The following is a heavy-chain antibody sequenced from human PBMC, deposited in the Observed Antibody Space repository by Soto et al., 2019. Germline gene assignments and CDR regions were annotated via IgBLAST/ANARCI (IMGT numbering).Heavy chain of an antibody. J-gene: IGHJ4*02. CDR1: GFTFSSYG. V-gene: IGHV3-33*01. CDR3: ARDGLIAAAGAFDY. Sequence: GGSLRLSCAASGFTFSSYGMHWVRQAPGKGLEWVAVIWYDGSNKYYADSVKGRFTISRDNSKNTLYLQMNSLRAEDTAVYYCARDGLIAAAGAFDYWGQGTLVTVS. D-gene: IGHD6-13*01. CDR2: IWYDGSNK.